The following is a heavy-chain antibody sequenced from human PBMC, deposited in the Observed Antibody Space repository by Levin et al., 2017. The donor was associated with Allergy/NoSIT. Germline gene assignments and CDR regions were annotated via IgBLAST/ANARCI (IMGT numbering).Heavy chain of an antibody. V-gene: IGHV1-18*01. Sequence: GESLKISCKASGYTFRVYGIIWVRQAPGAGLEWLGWISPNNGHTKVSHKVQGRVTLTTDASTTTAYLDIRSLTSDDTAVYYCAGDLGTGWYDNAFEIWGQGTLVSVSS. CDR1: GYTFRVYG. CDR2: ISPNNGHT. D-gene: IGHD6-19*01. J-gene: IGHJ3*02. CDR3: AGDLGTGWYDNAFEI.